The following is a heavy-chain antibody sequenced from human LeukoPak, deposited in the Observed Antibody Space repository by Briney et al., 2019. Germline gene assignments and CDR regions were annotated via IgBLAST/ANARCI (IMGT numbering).Heavy chain of an antibody. J-gene: IGHJ4*02. CDR3: AKDRVAVAGYFDY. CDR1: GFTFSSYA. D-gene: IGHD6-19*01. CDR2: ISGSGGST. Sequence: HPGGSLRLSCAASGFTFSSYAMSWVRQAPGKGLEWVSAISGSGGSTCYADSVKGRFTISRDNSKNTLYLQMNSLRAEDTAVYYCAKDRVAVAGYFDYWGQGTLVTVSS. V-gene: IGHV3-23*01.